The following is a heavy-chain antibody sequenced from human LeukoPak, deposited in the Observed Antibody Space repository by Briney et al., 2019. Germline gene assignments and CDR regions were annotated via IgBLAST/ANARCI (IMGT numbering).Heavy chain of an antibody. J-gene: IGHJ4*02. V-gene: IGHV1-69*04. CDR2: IIPILGIA. CDR3: ARDRYYDSSGLPGGYFDY. Sequence: GALVKVSCKASGGTVSSYTISWVRQAPGQGLEWMGRIIPILGIANYAQKFQGRVTITADKSTSTAYMELSSLRSEDTAVYYCARDRYYDSSGLPGGYFDYWGQGTLVTVSS. D-gene: IGHD3-22*01. CDR1: GGTVSSYT.